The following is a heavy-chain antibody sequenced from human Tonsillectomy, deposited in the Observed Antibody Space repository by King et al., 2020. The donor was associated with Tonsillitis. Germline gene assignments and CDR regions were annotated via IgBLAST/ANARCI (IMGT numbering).Heavy chain of an antibody. CDR3: ASEEGVEMATIRPPWSFDI. D-gene: IGHD5-24*01. J-gene: IGHJ3*02. CDR1: GFTFSNYG. Sequence: QLVQSGGGVVQPGRSLRLSCAASGFTFSNYGVHWVRQAPGKGLEWVAVISSDGNVKYYADSVKGRFTISRDNSENTLYLQMNSLRAEDTAVYYCASEEGVEMATIRPPWSFDIWGQGTMVTVSS. CDR2: ISSDGNVK. V-gene: IGHV3-30*03.